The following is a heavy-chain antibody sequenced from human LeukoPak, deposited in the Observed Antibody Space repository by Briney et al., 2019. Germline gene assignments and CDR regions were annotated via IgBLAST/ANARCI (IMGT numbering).Heavy chain of an antibody. J-gene: IGHJ2*01. CDR2: ISTDKADT. V-gene: IGHV1-18*01. CDR1: GYTFTKYG. D-gene: IGHD2-21*02. Sequence: ASVKVSCKASGYTFTKYGLTWVRQAPGQGLEWMGWISTDKADTYYAQNYQGRVTMTIDTSTSRAYMELRSLTSDDTAVYYCVRDCASDCSIKGHYFFDLWGRGTLVTVSS. CDR3: VRDCASDCSIKGHYFFDL.